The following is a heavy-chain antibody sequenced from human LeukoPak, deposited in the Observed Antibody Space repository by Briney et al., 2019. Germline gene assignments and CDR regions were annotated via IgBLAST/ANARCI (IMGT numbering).Heavy chain of an antibody. CDR2: ISSSSSYI. D-gene: IGHD6-19*01. V-gene: IGHV3-21*01. Sequence: MSGGSLRLSCAASGLTFSSYSMNWVRQAPGKGLEGVSSISSSSSYIYYADSVKGRFTISRDNAKNSLYLQMNSLRAEDTAVYYCARGQSIAVAGLSWGQGTLVTVSS. CDR3: ARGQSIAVAGLS. CDR1: GLTFSSYS. J-gene: IGHJ5*02.